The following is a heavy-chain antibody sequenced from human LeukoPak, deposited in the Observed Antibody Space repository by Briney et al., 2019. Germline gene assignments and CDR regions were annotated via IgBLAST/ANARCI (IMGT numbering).Heavy chain of an antibody. Sequence: ASVKVSCKASGYTFTGYYMHWVRQAPGQGLEWMGWINPNSGGTNYAQKFQGRVTMTRDTSISTAYMELSRLRSDDTAVYCCARDGFRVDAFDIWGQGTMVTVSS. CDR3: ARDGFRVDAFDI. D-gene: IGHD3-10*01. CDR1: GYTFTGYY. V-gene: IGHV1-2*02. CDR2: INPNSGGT. J-gene: IGHJ3*02.